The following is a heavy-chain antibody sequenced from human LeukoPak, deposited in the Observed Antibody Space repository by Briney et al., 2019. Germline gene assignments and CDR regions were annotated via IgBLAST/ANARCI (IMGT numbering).Heavy chain of an antibody. J-gene: IGHJ4*02. V-gene: IGHV3-30*18. CDR3: AKFEYYGSGSYYGPDY. CDR1: GFPFSSYG. Sequence: GGSLRLSCAASGFPFSSYGMHWVRQAPGKGLEWVAVISNDGSNEYYADSMKGRFTVSRDNSKNTLYLQMNSLRAEDTAVYYCAKFEYYGSGSYYGPDYWGQGTLVTVSS. D-gene: IGHD3-10*01. CDR2: ISNDGSNE.